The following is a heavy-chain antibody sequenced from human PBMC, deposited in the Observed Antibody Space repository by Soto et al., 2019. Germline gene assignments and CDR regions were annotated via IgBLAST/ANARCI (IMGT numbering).Heavy chain of an antibody. D-gene: IGHD1-1*01. CDR2: ISAHNGNT. CDR3: ARGRYGDY. Sequence: QVHLVQSGAEVKKPGASVTVSCKGSGYGFTTYGITWVRQAPGQGLEWMAWISAHNGNTNYAQKLQGRVTVTRDTSTSTAYMELRSLISDATAVYYCARGRYGDYWGQGALVTVSS. V-gene: IGHV1-18*01. CDR1: GYGFTTYG. J-gene: IGHJ4*02.